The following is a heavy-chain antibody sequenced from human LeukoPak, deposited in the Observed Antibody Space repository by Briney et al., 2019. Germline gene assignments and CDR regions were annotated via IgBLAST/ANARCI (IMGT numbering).Heavy chain of an antibody. D-gene: IGHD2-8*01. CDR2: IYHSVST. V-gene: IGHV4-4*02. CDR1: GGSISSSNW. Sequence: SETLSLTCAVSGGSISSSNWWSWVRQPPGKGLEWIGEIYHSVSTNYDPSLKSRVTISVDKSKNQFSLKLSSVTAADTAVYYCARAPIELQRIDYWGQGTLVTVSS. J-gene: IGHJ4*02. CDR3: ARAPIELQRIDY.